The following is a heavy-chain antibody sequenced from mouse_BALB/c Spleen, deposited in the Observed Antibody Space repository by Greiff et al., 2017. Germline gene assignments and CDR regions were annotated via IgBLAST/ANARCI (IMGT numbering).Heavy chain of an antibody. Sequence: EVQVVESGGGLVKPGGSLKLSCAASGFTFSSYAMSWVRQTPEKRLEWVASISSGGSTYYPDSVKGRFTISRDNARNILYLQMSSLRSEDTAMYYCARGGGITTVVATRYFDYWGQGTTRTVSS. CDR2: ISSGGST. D-gene: IGHD1-1*01. V-gene: IGHV5-6-5*01. J-gene: IGHJ2*01. CDR3: ARGGGITTVVATRYFDY. CDR1: GFTFSSYA.